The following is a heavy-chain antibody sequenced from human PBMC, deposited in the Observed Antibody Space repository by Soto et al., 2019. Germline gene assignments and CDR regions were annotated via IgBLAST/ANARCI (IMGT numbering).Heavy chain of an antibody. D-gene: IGHD2-2*01. J-gene: IGHJ6*03. V-gene: IGHV1-8*01. Sequence: ASVKVSCKASGYTFTSYDINWVRQATGQGLEWMGWMNPNSGNTGYAQKFQGRVTMTRNTSISTAYMELSSLRSEDTAVYYCARTFIPAAALYYMDVWGKGTTVTVSS. CDR2: MNPNSGNT. CDR1: GYTFTSYD. CDR3: ARTFIPAAALYYMDV.